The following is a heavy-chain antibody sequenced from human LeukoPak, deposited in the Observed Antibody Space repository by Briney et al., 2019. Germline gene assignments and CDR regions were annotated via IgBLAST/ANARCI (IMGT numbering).Heavy chain of an antibody. V-gene: IGHV1-18*01. CDR1: GYTFTSYG. CDR3: ARAHSYVGYYYMDV. Sequence: GASVKVSCKASGYTFTSYGITWVRQAPGQGLEWMGWISAYNGNTNYAEKFQGRVTMTTDTSTSTVYMELRGLRSDDTAVYYCARAHSYVGYYYMDVWGKGTTVTVSS. CDR2: ISAYNGNT. J-gene: IGHJ6*03. D-gene: IGHD5-18*01.